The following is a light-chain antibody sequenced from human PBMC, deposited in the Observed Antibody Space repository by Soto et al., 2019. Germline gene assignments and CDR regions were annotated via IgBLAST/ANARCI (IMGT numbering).Light chain of an antibody. V-gene: IGKV1-27*01. CDR1: QGISNY. CDR2: SAS. CDR3: QMPHSASFA. J-gene: IGKJ3*01. Sequence: DIQMTQSPSSLSASIGDRVTITCRASQGISNYLAWYQQEPGKVPKLLIYSASTLKLGVPSRFSGSGSGTDFTLTISNLQPEDVATYYWQMPHSASFAFGPGTKVDIK.